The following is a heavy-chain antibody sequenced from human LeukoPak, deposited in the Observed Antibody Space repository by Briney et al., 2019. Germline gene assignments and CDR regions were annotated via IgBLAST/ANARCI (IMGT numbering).Heavy chain of an antibody. D-gene: IGHD4-17*01. CDR1: GSTFSSYE. CDR2: ISSSGSTI. V-gene: IGHV3-48*03. Sequence: GGSLRLSCAASGSTFSSYEMDWVRQAPGKGLEWVSYISSSGSTIYYADSVKGRFTISRDNAKNSLYLQMNSLRAEDTAVYYCARDLDYGDYILDYWGQGTLVTVSS. J-gene: IGHJ4*02. CDR3: ARDLDYGDYILDY.